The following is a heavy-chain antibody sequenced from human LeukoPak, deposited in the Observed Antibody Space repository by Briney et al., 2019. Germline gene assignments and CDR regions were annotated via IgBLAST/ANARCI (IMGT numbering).Heavy chain of an antibody. CDR2: INPNSGGT. V-gene: IGHV1-2*02. CDR3: ARSSSSRDSDFDY. J-gene: IGHJ4*02. CDR1: GYTFTSYD. Sequence: ASVKVSCKASGYTFTSYDINWVRQATGQGLEWMGWINPNSGGTNYAQKFQGRVTMTRDTSISTVYMELSSLKSDDTAVYYCARSSSSRDSDFDYWGQGTLVTVSS. D-gene: IGHD6-19*01.